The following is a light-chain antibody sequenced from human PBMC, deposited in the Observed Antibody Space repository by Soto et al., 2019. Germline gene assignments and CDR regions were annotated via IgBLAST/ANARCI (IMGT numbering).Light chain of an antibody. Sequence: QSVLTQPPSVSGAPGQRVTISCTGSSSNIGAGYDVHWYQQLPRTAPKLLIYNNINRPSGVPDRFSGSRSGTSASLAITGLQAEDEAVHYCQSYDRSLIASYVFGTGTKVTV. CDR3: QSYDRSLIASYV. CDR1: SSNIGAGYD. J-gene: IGLJ1*01. V-gene: IGLV1-40*01. CDR2: NNI.